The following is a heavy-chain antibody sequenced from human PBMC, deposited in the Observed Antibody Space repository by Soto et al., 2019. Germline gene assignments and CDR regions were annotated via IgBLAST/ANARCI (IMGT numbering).Heavy chain of an antibody. J-gene: IGHJ3*02. CDR2: INHSGST. CDR3: AREGYCSGGSGYVDDAFDN. V-gene: IGHV4-34*01. D-gene: IGHD2-15*01. Sequence: QVQLQQWGAGLLKPSETLSLTCAVYGGSFSGYYWCWIRQPPGKGLEWIGEINHSGSTNYNPSLKRRVTIAVDTSKNQFSLKLSSGTAADTAVYYCAREGYCSGGSGYVDDAFDNWGQGTTVTVSS. CDR1: GGSFSGYY.